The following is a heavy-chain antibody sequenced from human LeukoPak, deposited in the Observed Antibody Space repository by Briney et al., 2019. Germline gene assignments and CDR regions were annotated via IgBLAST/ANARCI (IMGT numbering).Heavy chain of an antibody. D-gene: IGHD3-22*01. V-gene: IGHV1-69*13. J-gene: IGHJ4*02. CDR2: IIPIFGTA. CDR1: GGTFSSYA. CDR3: ARSYYYDSSGLSSYFDY. Sequence: ASVKLSCTASGGTFSSYAISWVRQAPGQGLEWMGGIIPIFGTANYAQKFQGRVTITADESTSTAYMELSSLRSEDTAVYYCARSYYYDSSGLSSYFDYWGQGTLVTVSS.